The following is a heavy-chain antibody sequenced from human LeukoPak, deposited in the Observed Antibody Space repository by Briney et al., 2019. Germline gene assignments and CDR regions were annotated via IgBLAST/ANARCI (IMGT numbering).Heavy chain of an antibody. V-gene: IGHV1-18*01. CDR1: VYTFTSYG. J-gene: IGHJ4*02. CDR2: ISAYNGNT. CDR3: ARDQYYYGSGSYAY. D-gene: IGHD3-10*01. Sequence: ASVKVSCKASVYTFTSYGISWVRQAPGQGLEWMGWISAYNGNTNYAQKLQGRVTMTTDTSTSTAYMELRSLRSDDTAVYYCARDQYYYGSGSYAYWGQGTLLTVSS.